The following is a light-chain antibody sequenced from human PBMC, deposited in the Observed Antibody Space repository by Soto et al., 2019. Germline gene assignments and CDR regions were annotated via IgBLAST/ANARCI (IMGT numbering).Light chain of an antibody. CDR2: DVS. J-gene: IGLJ1*01. CDR3: SSYAGSNNYV. CDR1: SSDVGGYNY. Sequence: QSALTQPPSASGSPGQSVTISCTGTSSDVGGYNYVSWYQHHPGKAPKLMIYDVSKRPSGVPDRFSGSKSGNTASLTVSGLQAEYEADYYCSSYAGSNNYVFGTGTKLTVL. V-gene: IGLV2-8*01.